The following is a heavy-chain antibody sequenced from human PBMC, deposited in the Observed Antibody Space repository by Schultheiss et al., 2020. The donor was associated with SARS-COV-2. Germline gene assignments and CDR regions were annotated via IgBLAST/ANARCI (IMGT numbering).Heavy chain of an antibody. D-gene: IGHD5-18*01. Sequence: ASVKVSCRSSGYIFTDYYIYWVRQAPGQGLEWMGWISAYNGNTNYAQKLQGRVTMTTDTSTSTAYMELRSLRSDDTAVYYCAFVARQFMGTHFDYWGQGTLVTVSS. J-gene: IGHJ4*02. V-gene: IGHV1-18*01. CDR1: GYIFTDYY. CDR2: ISAYNGNT. CDR3: AFVARQFMGTHFDY.